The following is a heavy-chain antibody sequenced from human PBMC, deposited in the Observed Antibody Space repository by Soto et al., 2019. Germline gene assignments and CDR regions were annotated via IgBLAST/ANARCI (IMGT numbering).Heavy chain of an antibody. J-gene: IGHJ4*02. CDR1: GFTFSSYG. CDR2: TSYDGSNK. Sequence: GGSLRLSCAASGFTFSSYGMHWVRQAPGKGLEWVAVTSYDGSNKYYADSVKGRFTISADKSTSTAYLQWRSLKASDTAMYYCARPEPDYGSGSEGYWGQGTLVTVSS. V-gene: IGHV3-30*03. CDR3: ARPEPDYGSGSEGY. D-gene: IGHD3-10*01.